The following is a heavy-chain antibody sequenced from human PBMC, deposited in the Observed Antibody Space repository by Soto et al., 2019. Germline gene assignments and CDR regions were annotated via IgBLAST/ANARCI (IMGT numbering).Heavy chain of an antibody. Sequence: GGSLRLSCKASGFIFSEYSMSWVRQAPGKGLEWVSSISGSSSHMYYADSLKGRFTISRDNAKNSLYLQMSGLGAEDAAVYFCAKYTHYSDRSAYHPPYYYDFWGQGILVTVSS. CDR3: AKYTHYSDRSAYHPPYYYDF. J-gene: IGHJ4*02. V-gene: IGHV3-21*01. CDR1: GFIFSEYS. CDR2: ISGSSSHM. D-gene: IGHD3-22*01.